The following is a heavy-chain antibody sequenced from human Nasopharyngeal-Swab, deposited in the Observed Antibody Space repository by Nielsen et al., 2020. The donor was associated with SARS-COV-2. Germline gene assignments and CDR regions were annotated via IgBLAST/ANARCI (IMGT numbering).Heavy chain of an antibody. D-gene: IGHD1-1*01. J-gene: IGHJ4*02. CDR2: IKQDGGEK. CDR1: GFTFSSYW. Sequence: GESLKISCAASGFTFSSYWMNWVRQAPGKGLEWVANIKQDGGEKPYVDSVRGRFTISRDNAKNSVYLQMNSLRAEDTAVYYCARGHNWSFDYWGQGTLVTVSA. CDR3: ARGHNWSFDY. V-gene: IGHV3-7*04.